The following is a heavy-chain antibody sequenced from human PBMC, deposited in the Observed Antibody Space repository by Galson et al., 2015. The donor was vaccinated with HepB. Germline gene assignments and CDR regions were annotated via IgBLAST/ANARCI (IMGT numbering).Heavy chain of an antibody. CDR3: ARGKYCSTASCSRSPYWFFDL. Sequence: SLRLSCAASGFFFSSFSMNWVRQAPGKGLEWVSSISSSGGYIYYADSMKGRFTISRDNAKNSLYLQMDSLRADDTAVYYCARGKYCSTASCSRSPYWFFDLWGRGTLVTVSS. J-gene: IGHJ2*01. CDR2: ISSSGGYI. CDR1: GFFFSSFS. V-gene: IGHV3-21*01. D-gene: IGHD2-2*01.